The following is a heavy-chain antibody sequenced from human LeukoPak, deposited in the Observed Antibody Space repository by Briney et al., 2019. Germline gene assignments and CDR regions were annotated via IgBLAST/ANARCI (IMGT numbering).Heavy chain of an antibody. D-gene: IGHD2-2*01. J-gene: IGHJ5*02. CDR1: GGSISSGGFY. V-gene: IGHV4-30-2*01. CDR3: ARDLEYCSTTSCFT. CDR2: IHQSGIT. Sequence: SENLSLTCTVSGGSISSGGFYWNWIRQPPGKGLEWIAYIHQSGITVSNPSLKSRLTLSLDASKNQFSLRLTSVTVADTAVYYCARDLEYCSTTSCFTWGQGTLVTVSS.